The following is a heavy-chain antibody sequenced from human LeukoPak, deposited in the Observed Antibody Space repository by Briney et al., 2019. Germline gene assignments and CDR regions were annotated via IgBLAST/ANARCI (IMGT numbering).Heavy chain of an antibody. D-gene: IGHD5/OR15-5a*01. V-gene: IGHV3-43*02. Sequence: GGPLRLSCAASGFIFVVYNMPWVRQVPGKGLEYVSIISGDGGRTSYADSAKDRVTISRDNSKSSLYLQMNSLRTEDTAFYCFAKDVSGSIDSWGQGTLVTVSS. CDR3: AKDVSGSIDS. J-gene: IGHJ4*02. CDR2: ISGDGGRT. CDR1: GFIFVVYN.